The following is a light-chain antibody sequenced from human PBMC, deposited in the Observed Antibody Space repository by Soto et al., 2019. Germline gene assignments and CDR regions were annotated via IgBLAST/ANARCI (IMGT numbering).Light chain of an antibody. CDR3: SSYTTSNTRQIV. V-gene: IGLV2-14*03. CDR1: SSDVGGYNY. CDR2: DVT. J-gene: IGLJ1*01. Sequence: QSVLTQPASVSGYPGQSITIFCTGTSSDVGGYNYVSWYQHHPGKAPKLIIYDVTNRPSGVSNPFSGSKSGNTASLTISGLQPEDEADYYCSSYTTSNTRQIVFGTGTKVTVL.